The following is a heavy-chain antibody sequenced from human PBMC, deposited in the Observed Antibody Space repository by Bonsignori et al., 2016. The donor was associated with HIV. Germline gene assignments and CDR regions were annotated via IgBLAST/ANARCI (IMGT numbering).Heavy chain of an antibody. D-gene: IGHD3-10*01. CDR2: INHSGST. Sequence: WIRQPPGKGLEWIGEINHSGSTNYNPSLKSRVTISVDTSKNQFSLKLSSVTAADTAVYYCARGWGPGDDYWGQGTLVTVSS. CDR3: ARGWGPGDDY. J-gene: IGHJ4*02. V-gene: IGHV4-34*01.